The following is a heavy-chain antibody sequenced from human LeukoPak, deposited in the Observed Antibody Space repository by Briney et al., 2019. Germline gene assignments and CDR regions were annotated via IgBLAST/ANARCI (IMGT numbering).Heavy chain of an antibody. CDR1: GGTSSSYA. CDR3: AREVAVAGFGDYFDY. D-gene: IGHD6-19*01. J-gene: IGHJ4*02. CDR2: IIPILGIA. V-gene: IGHV1-69*04. Sequence: ASVKVSCKASGGTSSSYAISWVRQAPGQGLEWMGRIIPILGIANYAQKFQGRVTITADKSTSTAYMELSSLRSEDTAVYYCAREVAVAGFGDYFDYWGQGTLVTVSS.